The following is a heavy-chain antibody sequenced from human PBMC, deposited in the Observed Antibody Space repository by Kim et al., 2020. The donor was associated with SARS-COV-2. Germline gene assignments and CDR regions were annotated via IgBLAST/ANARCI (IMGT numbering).Heavy chain of an antibody. Sequence: SETLSLTCAVYGGSFSGYYWSWIRQPPGKGLEWIGEINHSGSTNYNPSLKSRVTISVDTSKNQFSLKLSSVTAADTAVYYCGVFWSGNNRDGRMDVWGQGTTVTVSS. CDR1: GGSFSGYY. CDR3: GVFWSGNNRDGRMDV. J-gene: IGHJ6*02. D-gene: IGHD3-3*01. V-gene: IGHV4-34*01. CDR2: INHSGST.